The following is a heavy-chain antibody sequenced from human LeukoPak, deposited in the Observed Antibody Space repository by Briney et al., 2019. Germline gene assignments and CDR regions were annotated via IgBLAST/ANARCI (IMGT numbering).Heavy chain of an antibody. V-gene: IGHV4-59*11. J-gene: IGHJ4*02. Sequence: SETLSLTCAFSGASIRNHYWSWIRQPPGGRLEWMGYIFDNGNTHYNPSLKSRLTMSIDTSRNQFSLRLTSVTAADTALYFCATRPADTTWYGVFDYWSQGMLVTVSP. CDR3: ATRPADTTWYGVFDY. CDR2: IFDNGNT. CDR1: GASIRNHY. D-gene: IGHD6-6*01.